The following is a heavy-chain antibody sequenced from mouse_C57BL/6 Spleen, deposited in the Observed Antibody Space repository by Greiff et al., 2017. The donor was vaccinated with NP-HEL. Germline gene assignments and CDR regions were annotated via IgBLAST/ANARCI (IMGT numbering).Heavy chain of an antibody. V-gene: IGHV1-82*01. J-gene: IGHJ3*01. CDR3: ARGGYYGSSYDWFAY. CDR1: GYAFSSSW. D-gene: IGHD1-1*01. CDR2: IYPGDGDT. Sequence: VKLMESGPELVKPGASVKISCKASGYAFSSSWMNWVKQRPGKGLEWIGRIYPGDGDTNYNGKFKGKATLTADKSSSTAYMQLSSLTSEDSAVYFCARGGYYGSSYDWFAYWGQGTLVTVSA.